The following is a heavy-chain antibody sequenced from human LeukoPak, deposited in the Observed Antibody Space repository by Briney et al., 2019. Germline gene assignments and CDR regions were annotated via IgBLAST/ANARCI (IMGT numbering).Heavy chain of an antibody. V-gene: IGHV4-59*01. CDR3: ARGGDSSGYYSDAFDI. J-gene: IGHJ3*02. Sequence: SETLSLTCTVSGCSISSYYWSWIRQPPGKGLEWIGYIYYSGSTNYNPSLKSRVTISVDTSKNQFSLKLSSVTAADTAVYYCARGGDSSGYYSDAFDIWGQGTMVTVSS. CDR2: IYYSGST. D-gene: IGHD3-22*01. CDR1: GCSISSYY.